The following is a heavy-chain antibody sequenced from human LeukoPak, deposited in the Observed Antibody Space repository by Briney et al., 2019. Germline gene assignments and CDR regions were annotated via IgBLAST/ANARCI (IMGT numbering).Heavy chain of an antibody. Sequence: GGSLSLSCAASGLIFTTYAMNWFGQALGKGLSWSQGLSGDVGFKYYADSAKGRFTISRDNSKNTLHLQMSSLRAEDTAVYYCARVGRYSSSWYLDPEPYYFDYWGQGTLVTVSS. CDR3: ARVGRYSSSWYLDPEPYYFDY. D-gene: IGHD6-13*01. V-gene: IGHV3-23*01. J-gene: IGHJ4*02. CDR1: GLIFTTYA. CDR2: LSGDVGFK.